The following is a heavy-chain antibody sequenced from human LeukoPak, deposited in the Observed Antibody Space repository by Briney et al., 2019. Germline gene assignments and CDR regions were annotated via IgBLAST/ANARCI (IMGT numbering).Heavy chain of an antibody. CDR1: GLTFSGYD. D-gene: IGHD2-2*01. J-gene: IGHJ6*02. Sequence: GGSLRLSCAASGLTFSGYDMHWVRQAPGKGLEWVAVIWYDGSNKYYADSVKGRFTISRDNSKNTLYLQMNSLRAEDTAVYYCASTNKVVPAAHLYYYYGMDVWGQGTTVTVSS. CDR3: ASTNKVVPAAHLYYYYGMDV. V-gene: IGHV3-33*08. CDR2: IWYDGSNK.